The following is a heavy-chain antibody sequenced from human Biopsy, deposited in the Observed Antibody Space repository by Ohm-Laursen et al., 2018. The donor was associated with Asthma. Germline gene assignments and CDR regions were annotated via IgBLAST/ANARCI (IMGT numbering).Heavy chain of an antibody. CDR2: IRPGQPDI. J-gene: IGHJ3*01. CDR1: GFAFDSYA. Sequence: GSLRLSCTASGFAFDSYAMSWARQAPGKGLAWVGTIRPGQPDIDYEPPVRGRFFISRDDSKNTLYLDMTSLRAEDTAVYYCVKDTLIDSKNYYTFEVWGQGTMVTVSS. V-gene: IGHV3-23*01. CDR3: VKDTLIDSKNYYTFEV. D-gene: IGHD3-22*01.